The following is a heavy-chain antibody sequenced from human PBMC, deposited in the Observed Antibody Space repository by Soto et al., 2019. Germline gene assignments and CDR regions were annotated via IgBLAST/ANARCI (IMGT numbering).Heavy chain of an antibody. V-gene: IGHV1-8*01. CDR1: GYTFTSYD. CDR3: ARVSPVCSSTSCLPNYYYYYMDV. Sequence: ASVKVSCKASGYTFTSYDINWVRQATGQGLEWMGWMNPNSGNTGYAQKFQGRVTMTRNTSISTAYMELSSLRSEDTAVYYCARVSPVCSSTSCLPNYYYYYMDVWGKGTTVTVSS. D-gene: IGHD2-2*01. J-gene: IGHJ6*03. CDR2: MNPNSGNT.